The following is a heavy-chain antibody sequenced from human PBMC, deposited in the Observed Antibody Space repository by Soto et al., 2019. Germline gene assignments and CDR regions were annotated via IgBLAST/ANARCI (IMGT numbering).Heavy chain of an antibody. CDR1: GGSISSGGYY. J-gene: IGHJ3*02. CDR2: IYYSGST. V-gene: IGHV4-31*03. D-gene: IGHD3-10*01. CDR3: ARESPYYYGSGSYYNDDAFDI. Sequence: QVQLQESGPGLVKPSQTLSLTCTVSGGSISSGGYYWSWIRQHPGKGLEWIGYIYYSGSTYYNPSLKSRVTISVDTSKNQFSLKLSSVTAADTAVYYCARESPYYYGSGSYYNDDAFDIWGQGTMVTVSS.